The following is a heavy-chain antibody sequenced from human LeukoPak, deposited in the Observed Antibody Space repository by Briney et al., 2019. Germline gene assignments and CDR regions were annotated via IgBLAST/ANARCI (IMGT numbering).Heavy chain of an antibody. V-gene: IGHV5-51*01. CDR3: ARLGDGIVVVPAAIANPDY. J-gene: IGHJ4*02. CDR1: GYSFTSYW. CDR2: IYPGDSDT. D-gene: IGHD2-2*02. Sequence: GESLKISCKGSGYSFTSYWIGWVRQMPGKGLEWMGIIYPGDSDTRYSPSFQGQVTISADKSISTAYLQWGSLKASDTAMYYCARLGDGIVVVPAAIANPDYWGQGTLVTVSS.